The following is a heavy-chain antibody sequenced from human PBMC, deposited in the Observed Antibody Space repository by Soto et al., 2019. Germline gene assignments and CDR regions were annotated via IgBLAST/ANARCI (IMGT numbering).Heavy chain of an antibody. V-gene: IGHV1-58*01. D-gene: IGHD1-7*01. Sequence: SVKVSCKASGFTFTSSSVQWVRQARGQRLEWIGWIVVGSGNTNYAQKFQERVTITRDMSTSTAYMELSSLRSEDTAVYYCAASWGDWNYDFDYWGQGTLVTVS. CDR1: GFTFTSSS. J-gene: IGHJ4*02. CDR3: AASWGDWNYDFDY. CDR2: IVVGSGNT.